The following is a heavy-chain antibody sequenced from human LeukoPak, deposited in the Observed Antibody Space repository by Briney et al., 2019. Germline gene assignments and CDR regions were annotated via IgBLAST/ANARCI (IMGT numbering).Heavy chain of an antibody. J-gene: IGHJ4*02. CDR3: AREGMDTSLYY. CDR2: IYSGGST. CDR1: GFTVSSNY. V-gene: IGHV3-66*01. Sequence: GGSLRLSCTASGFTVSSNYMSWVRRAPGKGLEWVSVIYSGGSTYYADSVTGRFTISRDNSKNTLYLQMNSLRAEDTAVYYCAREGMDTSLYYWGQGTLVTVSS. D-gene: IGHD5-24*01.